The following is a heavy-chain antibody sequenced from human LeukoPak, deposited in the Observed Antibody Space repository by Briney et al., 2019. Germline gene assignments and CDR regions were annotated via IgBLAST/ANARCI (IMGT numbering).Heavy chain of an antibody. D-gene: IGHD1-26*01. CDR3: ARLGDSGSYFDY. CDR1: GFTVSSNY. V-gene: IGHV3-53*01. Sequence: PGGSLRLSCAASGFTVSSNYMSWVRQAPGKGLEWVSVIYSGGNTYYADPVKGRFTISRDNSKNTLYVQMNSLRAEDTAVYYCARLGDSGSYFDYWGQGILVTVSS. CDR2: IYSGGNT. J-gene: IGHJ4*02.